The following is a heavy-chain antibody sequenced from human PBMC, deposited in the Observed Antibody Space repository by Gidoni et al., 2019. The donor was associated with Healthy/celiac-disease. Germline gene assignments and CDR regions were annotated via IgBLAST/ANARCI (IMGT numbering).Heavy chain of an antibody. D-gene: IGHD4-17*01. V-gene: IGHV4-59*01. J-gene: IGHJ3*02. Sequence: QVQLQESGPGLVKPSETLSLTCTVSGGSISSYYWSWIRQPPGKGLEWIGYIYYSGSTNYNPSLKSRVTISVDTSKNQFSLKLSSVTAADTAVYYCARDSVTHDAFDIWGQGTMVTVSS. CDR3: ARDSVTHDAFDI. CDR1: GGSISSYY. CDR2: IYYSGST.